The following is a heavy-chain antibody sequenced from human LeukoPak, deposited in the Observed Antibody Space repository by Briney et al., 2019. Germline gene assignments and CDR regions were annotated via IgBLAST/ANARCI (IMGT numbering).Heavy chain of an antibody. D-gene: IGHD6-19*01. V-gene: IGHV1-69*05. J-gene: IGHJ5*02. CDR2: IIAIFGTA. CDR3: ARAWGSSGWYGLGQNWLDP. CDR1: GGTFSSYA. Sequence: SVKVSCKASGGTFSSYAISWVRQAPGQGLEWMGRIIAIFGTANYAQKFQGRVTITTDESTSTAYMELSSLRSEDTAVYYCARAWGSSGWYGLGQNWLDPWRQGTLVTVSS.